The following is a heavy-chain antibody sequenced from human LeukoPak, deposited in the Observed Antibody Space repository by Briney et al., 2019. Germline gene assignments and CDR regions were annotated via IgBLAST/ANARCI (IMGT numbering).Heavy chain of an antibody. CDR1: GGSFSGYY. D-gene: IGHD2-2*01. CDR3: ARRHSLHLYCSSTSCYGNWFDP. Sequence: SETLSLTCAVYGGSFSGYYWSWIRQPPGKGLEWIGEINHSGSTNYNPSLKSRVTISVDTSKNQFSLKLSSVTAADTAVYYCARRHSLHLYCSSTSCYGNWFDPWGQGTLVTVSS. J-gene: IGHJ5*02. V-gene: IGHV4-34*01. CDR2: INHSGST.